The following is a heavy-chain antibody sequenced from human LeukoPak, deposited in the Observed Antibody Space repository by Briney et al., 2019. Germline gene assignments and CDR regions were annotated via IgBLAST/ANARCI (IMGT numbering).Heavy chain of an antibody. J-gene: IGHJ4*02. CDR3: ARDSEFRGVNLLWY. D-gene: IGHD3-10*01. CDR2: IIPIFGTA. V-gene: IGHV1-69*01. CDR1: GGTFSNYA. Sequence: SVKVSCKASGGTFSNYAVSWVRQAPGQGLEWVGGIIPIFGTANYAQKFQGRVTITADESTSTAYMELGSLTSEDTAVYYCARDSEFRGVNLLWYWGQGTLVTVSS.